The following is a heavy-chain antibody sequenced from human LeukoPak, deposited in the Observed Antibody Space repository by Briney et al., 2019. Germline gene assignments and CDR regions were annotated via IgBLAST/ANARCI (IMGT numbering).Heavy chain of an antibody. J-gene: IGHJ4*02. Sequence: GGTLRLSCAASGFTFSSYAMHWVRQAPGKGLEWVAVISYDGSYKDYADSVKGRFTVSRDNSKSTLYLQMNSLRAEDTAVYYCARGARKGDDYGGFFDYWGQGTLVTVSS. CDR1: GFTFSSYA. CDR3: ARGARKGDDYGGFFDY. D-gene: IGHD4-23*01. CDR2: ISYDGSYK. V-gene: IGHV3-30*04.